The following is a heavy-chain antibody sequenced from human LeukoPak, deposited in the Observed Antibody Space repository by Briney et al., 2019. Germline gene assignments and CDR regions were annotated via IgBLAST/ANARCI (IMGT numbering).Heavy chain of an antibody. CDR3: AKRRYCGGDCYMYYFDS. Sequence: GGSLRLSCAAPGFTVSSNYMSWVRQAPGKGLEWVSVIYSGGSTYYADSVKGRFTISRDNSKNTLYLQMNSLRAEDTAVYYCAKRRYCGGDCYMYYFDSWGQGTLVTVSS. CDR2: IYSGGST. D-gene: IGHD2-21*02. V-gene: IGHV3-66*04. J-gene: IGHJ4*02. CDR1: GFTVSSNY.